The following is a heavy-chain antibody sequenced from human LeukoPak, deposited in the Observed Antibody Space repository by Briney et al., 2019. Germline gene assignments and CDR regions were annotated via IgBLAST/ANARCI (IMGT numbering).Heavy chain of an antibody. J-gene: IGHJ4*02. V-gene: IGHV3-21*01. CDR3: ARGYCSGGSCLDY. Sequence: GGSLRLSCAASGFTFSSYSMNWVRQAPGKGLEWVSSICSSSTYIYYADSVKGRFTISRDNAKNSLYLQMNSLRAEDTAVYYCARGYCSGGSCLDYWGQGTLVTVSS. CDR2: ICSSSTYI. CDR1: GFTFSSYS. D-gene: IGHD2-15*01.